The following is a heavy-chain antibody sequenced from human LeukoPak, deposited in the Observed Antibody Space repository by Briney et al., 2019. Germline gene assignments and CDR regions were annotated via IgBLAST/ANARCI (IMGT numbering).Heavy chain of an antibody. CDR3: AKNGYYYGMDV. V-gene: IGHV3-23*01. J-gene: IGHJ6*02. CDR1: GFTYSSYH. CDR2: IFGSCGIT. Sequence: GGSLRLSCTASGFTYSSYHMSWPRQAPGKAPEWVSSIFGSCGITYYADSVEGRFTISRDNSESTLYLQMNSLRAEDTAVYYCAKNGYYYGMDVWGQGTTVTVSS.